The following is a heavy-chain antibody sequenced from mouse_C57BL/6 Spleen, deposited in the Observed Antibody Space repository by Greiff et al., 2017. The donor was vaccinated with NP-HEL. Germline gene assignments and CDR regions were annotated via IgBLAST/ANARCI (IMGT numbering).Heavy chain of an antibody. V-gene: IGHV1-69*01. CDR2: IDPSDSYT. J-gene: IGHJ3*01. CDR1: GYTFTSYW. CDR3: ARRGNYGSTWFAY. D-gene: IGHD1-1*01. Sequence: QVQLQQPGAELVMPGASVKLSCKASGYTFTSYWMHWVKQRPGQGLEWIGEIDPSDSYTNYNQKFKGKSTLTVDKSSSTAYMQLSSLTSEDSAVYYGARRGNYGSTWFAYWGQGTLVTVSA.